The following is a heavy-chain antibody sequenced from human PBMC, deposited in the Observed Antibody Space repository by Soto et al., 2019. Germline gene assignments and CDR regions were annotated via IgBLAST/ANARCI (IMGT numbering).Heavy chain of an antibody. CDR1: GYTFTSYG. CDR3: AREVAYCSRTSCYSHPPNWFDP. Sequence: QVQLVQSGAEVKKPGASVKVSCKASGYTFTSYGISWVRQAPGQGLEWMGWISAYNGNTNYAQKLQGRVTMTTDTSTSTAYMELRSLRSDDTAVYYCAREVAYCSRTSCYSHPPNWFDPWGQGTLVTVSS. J-gene: IGHJ5*02. V-gene: IGHV1-18*01. CDR2: ISAYNGNT. D-gene: IGHD2-2*01.